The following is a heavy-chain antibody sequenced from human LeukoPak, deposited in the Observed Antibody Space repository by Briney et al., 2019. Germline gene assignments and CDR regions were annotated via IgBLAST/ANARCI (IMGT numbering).Heavy chain of an antibody. CDR3: AKGDNFGRVADAFDS. D-gene: IGHD1-1*01. V-gene: IGHV3-23*01. Sequence: GSLRLSCAASGFTFYKVAMSWVRQAPGKGLQWGSTITSGADRYYADSVKGRFSISRDNSRNTVSVQMHSLSADDTDVYFCAKGDNFGRVADAFDSWGQGTMVTVSS. J-gene: IGHJ3*01. CDR2: ITSGADR. CDR1: GFTFYKVA.